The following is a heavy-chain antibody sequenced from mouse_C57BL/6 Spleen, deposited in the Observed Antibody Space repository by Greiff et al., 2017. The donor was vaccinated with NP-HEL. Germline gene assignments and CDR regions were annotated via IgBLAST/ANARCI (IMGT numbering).Heavy chain of an antibody. Sequence: QVQLQQPGAELVKPGASVKMSCKASGYTFTSYWITWVKQRPGQGLEWIGDIYPGSGSTNYNEKFKSKATLTVDTSSSTAYMQLSSLTSEDSAVYYGARREGLLRSPYAMDYWGQGTSVTVSS. J-gene: IGHJ4*01. D-gene: IGHD1-1*01. CDR1: GYTFTSYW. CDR3: ARREGLLRSPYAMDY. CDR2: IYPGSGST. V-gene: IGHV1-55*01.